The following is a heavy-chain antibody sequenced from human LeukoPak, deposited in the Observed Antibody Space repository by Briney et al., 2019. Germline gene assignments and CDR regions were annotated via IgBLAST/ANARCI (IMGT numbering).Heavy chain of an antibody. V-gene: IGHV3-48*03. CDR3: AKVDSSWYSDYFDY. D-gene: IGHD6-13*01. Sequence: GGSLRLSCAASGFTFSSYEMNWVRQAPGNGLEWVSYISSSGSTIYYADSVKDRFTISRDNSKNTLYLQMDSLRAEDTAVYYCAKVDSSWYSDYFDYWGQGTLVTVSS. J-gene: IGHJ4*02. CDR2: ISSSGSTI. CDR1: GFTFSSYE.